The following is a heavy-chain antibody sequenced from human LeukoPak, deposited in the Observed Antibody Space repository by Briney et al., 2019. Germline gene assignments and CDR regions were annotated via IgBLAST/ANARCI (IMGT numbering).Heavy chain of an antibody. CDR1: GGTISSSSYS. Sequence: SETLSLTCSVSGGTISSSSYSWGWIRQPPGKGLEWIGSIYYSGSTYYNPSLKSRVTISVDTSKNQFSLKLRSVTAADTAVYYCASDSDIVVVVAAHSFDYWGQGTLATVSS. CDR2: IYYSGST. D-gene: IGHD2-15*01. V-gene: IGHV4-39*07. CDR3: ASDSDIVVVVAAHSFDY. J-gene: IGHJ4*02.